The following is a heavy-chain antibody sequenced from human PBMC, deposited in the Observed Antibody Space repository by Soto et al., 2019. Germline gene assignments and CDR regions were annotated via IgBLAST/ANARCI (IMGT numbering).Heavy chain of an antibody. CDR3: ARRLMGTHDY. D-gene: IGHD7-27*01. J-gene: IGHJ4*02. V-gene: IGHV4-59*01. CDR1: GGSISSYY. Sequence: TLSLTCTVSGGSISSYYWSWIRQPPGKGLEWIGYIYYSGSTNYNPSLKSRVTISVDTSKNQFSLKLSSVTAADTAVYYCARRLMGTHDYWGQGTLVTVSS. CDR2: IYYSGST.